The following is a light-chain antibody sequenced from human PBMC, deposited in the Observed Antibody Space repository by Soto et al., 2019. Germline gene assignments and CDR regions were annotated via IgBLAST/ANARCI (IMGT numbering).Light chain of an antibody. Sequence: EIVMTQFPASLSVSPGERVTLSCRASQSVSSNLAWYQQKPGQAPRLLIYGASTRATGIPARFSGSGSGTEFNLTISRLQSEDFAVYYCQQYNNWSWTFGQGTKVDIK. CDR3: QQYNNWSWT. CDR2: GAS. J-gene: IGKJ1*01. CDR1: QSVSSN. V-gene: IGKV3-15*01.